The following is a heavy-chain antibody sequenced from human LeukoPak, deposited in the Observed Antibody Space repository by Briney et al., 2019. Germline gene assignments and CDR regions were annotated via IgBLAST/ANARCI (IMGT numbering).Heavy chain of an antibody. CDR2: ISGSGDLT. Sequence: PGGSLRLSCAASGFTFSIYAMSWVRQAPGKGLEWVSSISGSGDLTYYVGSVKGRFTISRDNSKNTLYLQMNSLRAEDTAIYYCAKDRPNYYGNNGHYYRRDGDSWGQGTLVTVSS. V-gene: IGHV3-23*01. D-gene: IGHD3-22*01. CDR3: AKDRPNYYGNNGHYYRRDGDS. CDR1: GFTFSIYA. J-gene: IGHJ5*01.